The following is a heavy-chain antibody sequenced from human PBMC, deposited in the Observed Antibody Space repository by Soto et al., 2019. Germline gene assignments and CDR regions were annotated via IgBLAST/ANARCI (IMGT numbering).Heavy chain of an antibody. Sequence: EVQLVESGGGLVQPGGSLRLSCAASGFTFSSYEMNWVRQAPGKGLEWVSYISSSGSTIYYADSVKGRFTISRDNAKNSRYLQMNSLRAEDTALYYCANDGGWLQLRYYFDYWGQGTLVTVSS. CDR3: ANDGGWLQLRYYFDY. J-gene: IGHJ4*02. CDR1: GFTFSSYE. D-gene: IGHD5-12*01. CDR2: ISSSGSTI. V-gene: IGHV3-48*03.